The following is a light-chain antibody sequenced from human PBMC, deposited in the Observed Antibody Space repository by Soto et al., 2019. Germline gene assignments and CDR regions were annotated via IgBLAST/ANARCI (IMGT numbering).Light chain of an antibody. J-gene: IGKJ4*01. CDR2: KTS. CDR1: QSISSW. CDR3: QQYDSYPLT. V-gene: IGKV1-5*03. Sequence: DIQMTQSPSTLSASVGDRVTITCRASQSISSWLAWYQQKPGKAPNLLIYKTSSLESGVPSRFSGSESGTEFTLTVNSLQHDDCATYYCQQYDSYPLTFGGGTKVEIK.